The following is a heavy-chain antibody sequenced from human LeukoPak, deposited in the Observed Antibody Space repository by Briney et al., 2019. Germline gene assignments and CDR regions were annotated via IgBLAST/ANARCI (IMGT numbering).Heavy chain of an antibody. D-gene: IGHD2-2*01. J-gene: IGHJ4*02. V-gene: IGHV1-2*02. Sequence: GASVKVSCKASGYTFTGYYMHWVRQAPGQGLEWMGWINPNSGGTNYAQKFQGRVTMTRDTSISTAYMELSRLRSDDTAVYYCARDPDIVVVPAAPLDYWGQGTLVTVSS. CDR1: GYTFTGYY. CDR3: ARDPDIVVVPAAPLDY. CDR2: INPNSGGT.